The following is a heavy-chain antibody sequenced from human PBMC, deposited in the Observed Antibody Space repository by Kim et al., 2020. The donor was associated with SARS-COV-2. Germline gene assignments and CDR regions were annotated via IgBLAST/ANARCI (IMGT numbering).Heavy chain of an antibody. CDR3: ARDFWFGEFNYYYYGMDV. CDR1: GGSISSGGYY. D-gene: IGHD3-10*01. CDR2: IYYSGST. J-gene: IGHJ6*02. Sequence: SETLSLTCTVSGGSISSGGYYWSWIRQHPGKGLEWIGYIYYSGSTYYNPSLKSRVTISVDTSKNQFSLKLSSVTAADTAVYYCARDFWFGEFNYYYYGMDVWGQGTTVTVSS. V-gene: IGHV4-31*03.